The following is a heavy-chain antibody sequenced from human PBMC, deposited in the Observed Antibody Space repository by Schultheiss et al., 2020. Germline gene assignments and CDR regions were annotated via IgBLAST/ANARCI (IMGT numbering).Heavy chain of an antibody. D-gene: IGHD2-2*01. CDR2: IYHSGST. V-gene: IGHV4-4*02. J-gene: IGHJ5*02. CDR1: GGSISSSNW. CDR3: ARKYIVVVPAATEGSDWFDP. Sequence: SETLSLTCAVSGGSISSSNWWSWVRQPPGKGLEWIGEIYHSGSTNYNPSLKSRVTISVDKSKNQFSLKLSSVTAADTAVYYCARKYIVVVPAATEGSDWFDPWGQGTLVTVSS.